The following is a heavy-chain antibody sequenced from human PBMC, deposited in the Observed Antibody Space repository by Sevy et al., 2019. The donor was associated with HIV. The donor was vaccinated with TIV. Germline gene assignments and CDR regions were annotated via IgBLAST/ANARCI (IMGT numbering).Heavy chain of an antibody. V-gene: IGHV1-69*13. CDR2: IIPIFGTA. D-gene: IGHD3-10*01. CDR1: GGTFSSYA. J-gene: IGHJ6*02. Sequence: ASVKVSCKASGGTFSSYAISWVRQAPGQGLEWMGGIIPIFGTANYAQTFQGRVTITADESTSTAYMELSSLRSEDTAVYYCARRYGSGSKPYGMDVWGQGTTVTVSS. CDR3: ARRYGSGSKPYGMDV.